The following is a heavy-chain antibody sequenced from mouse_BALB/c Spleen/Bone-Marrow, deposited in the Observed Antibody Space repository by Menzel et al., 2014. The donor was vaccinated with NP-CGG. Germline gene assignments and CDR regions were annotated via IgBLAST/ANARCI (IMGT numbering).Heavy chain of an antibody. CDR3: ARNWGFDY. Sequence: VQLQQSGPELMKPGASVKISCKASGYSFTSYYMHWVKQSYGKSLEWIGYIDPFNGGTSYNQKFKGKATLTVDKSSITAYMHLISLTSEDSAVYYCARNWGFDYWGQGTTLTVSS. D-gene: IGHD4-1*01. CDR1: GYSFTSYY. V-gene: IGHV1S135*01. J-gene: IGHJ2*01. CDR2: IDPFNGGT.